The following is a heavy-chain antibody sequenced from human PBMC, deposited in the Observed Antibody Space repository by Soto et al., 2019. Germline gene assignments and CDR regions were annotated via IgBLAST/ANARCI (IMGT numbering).Heavy chain of an antibody. CDR3: AKKLPGSYNNSIDY. CDR1: GFTFSSYG. CDR2: TSSDGSNK. V-gene: IGHV3-30*18. D-gene: IGHD3-10*01. Sequence: GGSLRLSCAASGFTFSSYGMHWVRQAPGKGLEWVAVTSSDGSNKNYADSVKGRFTISRDNSKNILYLQMNSLRVEDTAVYYCAKKLPGSYNNSIDYWGQGTLVTVSS. J-gene: IGHJ4*02.